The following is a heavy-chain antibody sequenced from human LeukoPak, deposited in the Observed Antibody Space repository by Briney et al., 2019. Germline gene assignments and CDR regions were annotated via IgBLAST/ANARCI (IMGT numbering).Heavy chain of an antibody. Sequence: SETLSLTCIVSGDSITSSYWSWIRQPPGKGLEWIGYVYYTGNTDYNPSLRSRVAVSLDTSKSHFTLSLRSVTAADTAVYYCARHPFSNPFDFWGRGILVTVSS. CDR2: VYYTGNT. V-gene: IGHV4-59*08. J-gene: IGHJ4*02. CDR1: GDSITSSY. CDR3: ARHPFSNPFDF. D-gene: IGHD1-14*01.